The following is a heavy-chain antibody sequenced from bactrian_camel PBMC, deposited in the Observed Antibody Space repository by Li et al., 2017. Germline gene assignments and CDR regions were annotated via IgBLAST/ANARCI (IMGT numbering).Heavy chain of an antibody. Sequence: HVQLVESGGGLVQPGGSLTLSCAASGFTFSNNWMHWVRQAPGKGLEWVSTIYTEDGRTNSADSVKGRFTMSRDNAKNTASLQMNSLKPEDTAMYYCYTVGSWCPYNVWGQGTQVTVS. CDR2: IYTEDGRT. D-gene: IGHD5*01. CDR1: GFTFSNNW. V-gene: IGHV3S6*01. CDR3: YTVGSWCPYNV. J-gene: IGHJ4*01.